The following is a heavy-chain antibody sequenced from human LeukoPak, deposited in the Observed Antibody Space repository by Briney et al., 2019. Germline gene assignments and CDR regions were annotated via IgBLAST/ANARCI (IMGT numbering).Heavy chain of an antibody. CDR2: IYTSGST. D-gene: IGHD3-16*02. V-gene: IGHV4-4*08. J-gene: IGHJ4*02. CDR3: ARGPNDYVWGSYRSPFDY. CDR1: GGSISSYY. Sequence: SETLSLTCTVSGGSISSYYWSWIRQPPGKGLEWIGYIYTSGSTNYNPSLKSRVTMSVDTSKNQFSLKLSSVTAADTAVYYCARGPNDYVWGSYRSPFDYWGQGTLVIVSS.